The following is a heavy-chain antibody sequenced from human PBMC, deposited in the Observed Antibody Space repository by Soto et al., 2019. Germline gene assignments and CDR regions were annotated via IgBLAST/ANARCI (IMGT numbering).Heavy chain of an antibody. J-gene: IGHJ6*02. CDR2: INWNGGST. Sequence: GGSLILSCGASGLTVNDYDVSWVREAAGKGLEGVSGINWNGGSTGYADSVKGRFTISRDNAKNSLYLQMNSLRAEDTALYYCARVGPIVVVIDSYYYYYGMDVWGQGT. CDR1: GLTVNDYD. D-gene: IGHD3-22*01. V-gene: IGHV3-20*04. CDR3: ARVGPIVVVIDSYYYYYGMDV.